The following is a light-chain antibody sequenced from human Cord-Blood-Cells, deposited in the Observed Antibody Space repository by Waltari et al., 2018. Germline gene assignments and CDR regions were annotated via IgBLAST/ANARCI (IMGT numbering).Light chain of an antibody. CDR2: EVS. Sequence: QSALTQPPSAYGSPGQSVTIPCTGTSSDVGAYNYVSWYQQHPGKAPKLMIYEVSKRPSGFPDRFSGSKSGNTASLTGSGLQAEDEADYYCSSYAGSNNYVFGTGTKVTVL. J-gene: IGLJ1*01. CDR1: SSDVGAYNY. CDR3: SSYAGSNNYV. V-gene: IGLV2-8*01.